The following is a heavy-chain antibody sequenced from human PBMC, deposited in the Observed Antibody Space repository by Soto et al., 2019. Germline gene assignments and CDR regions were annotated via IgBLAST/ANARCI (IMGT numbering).Heavy chain of an antibody. CDR3: AREDDYGYRYINYGLDV. CDR2: ISFDGTKK. J-gene: IGHJ6*02. Sequence: XGSLRLSCAAAGVTFNIYALHWVRQAPGRGLEWVAVISFDGTKKYYSDSVKGRFTISRDNLKNTLYLQMNNLRVEDAALYFCAREDDYGYRYINYGLDVWGQGNTVTVSS. D-gene: IGHD4-17*01. V-gene: IGHV3-30-3*01. CDR1: GVTFNIYA.